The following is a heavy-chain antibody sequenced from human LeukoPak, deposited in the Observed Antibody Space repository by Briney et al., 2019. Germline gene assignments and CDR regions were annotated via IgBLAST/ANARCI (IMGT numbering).Heavy chain of an antibody. CDR3: ARHVSSSGEDS. D-gene: IGHD2-21*01. Sequence: GASVKVSCKASGYTFTSYYMHWVRQAPGQGLEWMGWINPRSGGTNFAQKFQGRVTMTRDTSISAAYMELSRLRSDDTAVYYCARHVSSSGEDSWGQGTLVTVSS. CDR1: GYTFTSYY. J-gene: IGHJ4*02. V-gene: IGHV1-2*02. CDR2: INPRSGGT.